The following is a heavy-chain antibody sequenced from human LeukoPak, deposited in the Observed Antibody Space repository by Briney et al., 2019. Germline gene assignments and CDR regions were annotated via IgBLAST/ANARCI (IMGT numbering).Heavy chain of an antibody. D-gene: IGHD3-16*01. CDR2: IYTSGST. CDR1: GGSISGYY. CDR3: ARDSMITFGLDAFDI. V-gene: IGHV4-4*07. Sequence: SETLSLTCTVSGGSISGYYWTWIRQPAGKGLEWIGRIYTSGSTNYNPSLKSRVTMSVDTSKNQFSLKLSSVTAADTAVYYCARDSMITFGLDAFDIWGQGTLVTVSS. J-gene: IGHJ3*02.